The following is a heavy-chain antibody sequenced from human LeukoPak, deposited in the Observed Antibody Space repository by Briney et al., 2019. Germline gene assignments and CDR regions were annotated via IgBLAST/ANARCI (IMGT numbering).Heavy chain of an antibody. Sequence: SETLSLTCAVYGGSFSGYYWSWIRQPPGKGPEWIGEINHSGSTNYNPSLKSRVTISVDTSKNQFSLKLSSVTAADTAVYYCARWSGARIDYWGQGTLVTVSS. CDR2: INHSGST. CDR1: GGSFSGYY. J-gene: IGHJ4*02. V-gene: IGHV4-34*01. CDR3: ARWSGARIDY. D-gene: IGHD3-3*01.